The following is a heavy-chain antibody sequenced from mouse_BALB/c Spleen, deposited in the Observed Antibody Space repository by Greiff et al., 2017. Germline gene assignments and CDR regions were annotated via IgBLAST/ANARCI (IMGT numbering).Heavy chain of an antibody. V-gene: IGHV1S81*02. J-gene: IGHJ2*01. CDR2: INPSNGGT. D-gene: IGHD1-1*01. CDR3: TRSDYYGRDY. CDR1: GYTFTSYY. Sequence: QVQLQQSGAELVKPGASVKLSCKASGYTFTSYYMYWVKQRPGQGLEWIGEINPSNGGTNFNEKFKSKATLTVDKSSSTAYMQLSSLTSEDSAVYYCTRSDYYGRDYWGQGTTLTVSS.